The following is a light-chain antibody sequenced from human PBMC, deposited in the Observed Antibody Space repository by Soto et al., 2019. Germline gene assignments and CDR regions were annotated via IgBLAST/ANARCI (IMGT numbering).Light chain of an antibody. V-gene: IGKV3-11*01. J-gene: IGKJ5*01. Sequence: VLTQSPATLSLSPGKRATLSCRASKSVDFHLAWYQQKPGQAPRLLIYDASVRATGTPARFSGSGSGTAFTLAISSLEPEDFALYYCQQRSTWPTFGQGTRLEIK. CDR3: QQRSTWPT. CDR1: KSVDFH. CDR2: DAS.